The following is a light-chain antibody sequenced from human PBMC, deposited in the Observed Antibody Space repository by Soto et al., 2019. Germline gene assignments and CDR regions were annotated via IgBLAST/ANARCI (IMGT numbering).Light chain of an antibody. J-gene: IGLJ1*01. CDR2: DNI. Sequence: QSVLTQPPSVSGAPGQRVTISCTGSSSNIGAGYDVHWYQQLPGTAPKLLIYDNIHRPSGVPDRFSGSKSGTSASLAITGLQAEDEADYYCQSYDSSLNASYVFGTGTKLTVL. CDR3: QSYDSSLNASYV. V-gene: IGLV1-40*01. CDR1: SSNIGAGYD.